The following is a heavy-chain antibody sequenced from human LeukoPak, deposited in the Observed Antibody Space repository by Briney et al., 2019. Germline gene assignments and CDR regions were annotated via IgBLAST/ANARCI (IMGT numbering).Heavy chain of an antibody. V-gene: IGHV3-23*01. D-gene: IGHD2-15*01. Sequence: PGESLRLSCAASGLTFSNYAMSWVRQAPGKGLEWVSVISGSGGSTYYADSVKGRFTISRDNSKNTLYLQMNSLRAEDTAVYYCAKLESWYYFDYWGLGTLVTVSS. CDR1: GLTFSNYA. J-gene: IGHJ4*02. CDR3: AKLESWYYFDY. CDR2: ISGSGGST.